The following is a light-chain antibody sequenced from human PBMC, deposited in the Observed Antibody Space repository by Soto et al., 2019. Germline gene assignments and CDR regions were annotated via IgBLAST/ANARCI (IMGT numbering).Light chain of an antibody. CDR3: CAYTGSYSFV. J-gene: IGLJ1*01. Sequence: QSALTQPHSVSGSPGQSVTISCTGTSSDVGGYSYVSWYQQHPGKAPELIIYDVTERPSGVPDRFSGSKSGNTASLTISGLQAEEEADYYCCAYTGSYSFVFGIGTKVTVL. V-gene: IGLV2-11*01. CDR1: SSDVGGYSY. CDR2: DVT.